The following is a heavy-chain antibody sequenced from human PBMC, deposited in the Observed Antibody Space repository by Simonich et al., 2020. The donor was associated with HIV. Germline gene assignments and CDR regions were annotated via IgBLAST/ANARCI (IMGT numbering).Heavy chain of an antibody. CDR2: INVGNGNT. CDR1: GYTFINYA. CDR3: ARGWELLHAFDY. Sequence: QVQLVQSGAEVKKPGASVKVSCKASGYTFINYAMHWVRQAPGQRREWMGWINVGNGNTKYSQKFQGRVTITRDTSASTAYMELSSLRSEDTAVYYCARGWELLHAFDYWGQGTLVTVSS. V-gene: IGHV1-3*01. D-gene: IGHD1-26*01. J-gene: IGHJ4*02.